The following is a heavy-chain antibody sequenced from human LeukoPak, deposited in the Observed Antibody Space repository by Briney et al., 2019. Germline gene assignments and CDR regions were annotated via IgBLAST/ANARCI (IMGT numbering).Heavy chain of an antibody. CDR1: GGTFSSYA. D-gene: IGHD7-27*01. CDR3: ARAWGHRSHRNWFDP. CDR2: IIPIFGTA. Sequence: GASVMVSCKASGGTFSSYAISWVRQAPGQGLEWMGGIIPIFGTANYAQKFQGRVTITADESTSTAYMELSSLRSEDTAVYYCARAWGHRSHRNWFDPWGQGTLVTVSS. J-gene: IGHJ5*02. V-gene: IGHV1-69*13.